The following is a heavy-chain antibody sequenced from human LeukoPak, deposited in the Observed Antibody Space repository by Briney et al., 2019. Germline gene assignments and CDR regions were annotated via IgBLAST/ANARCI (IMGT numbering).Heavy chain of an antibody. V-gene: IGHV3-23*01. J-gene: IGHJ4*02. Sequence: PGGSLRLSCAASGFTFSSYAMSWVRQAPGKGLEWVSGISGSGDNTYYADSVKGRFTISRDNSKNTLYVQMNSLRAEDTALYYCAREKSYYYDSSGYQRYFDYWGQGTLVTVSS. CDR2: ISGSGDNT. CDR1: GFTFSSYA. D-gene: IGHD3-22*01. CDR3: AREKSYYYDSSGYQRYFDY.